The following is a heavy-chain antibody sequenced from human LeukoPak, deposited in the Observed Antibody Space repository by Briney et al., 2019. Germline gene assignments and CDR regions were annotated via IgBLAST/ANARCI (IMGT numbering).Heavy chain of an antibody. CDR1: GFTFSSYW. CDR2: IKQDGSEK. D-gene: IGHD2-21*02. J-gene: IGHJ4*02. V-gene: IGHV3-7*01. CDR3: ARLSGEVTVFDY. Sequence: GGSLRLSXAASGFTFSSYWMSWVGQAPGKGLEWVATIKQDGSEKYYVDSVKGRFTISRDNAKNSLYLQMNSLRAEDTAVYYCARLSGEVTVFDYWGQGTLVTVSS.